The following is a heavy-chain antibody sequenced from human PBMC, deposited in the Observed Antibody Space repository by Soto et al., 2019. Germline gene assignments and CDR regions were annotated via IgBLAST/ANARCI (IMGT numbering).Heavy chain of an antibody. CDR1: GFTFSDFC. V-gene: IGHV3-7*02. CDR3: ARGRSVAV. CDR2: IKADGGEI. D-gene: IGHD2-15*01. J-gene: IGHJ4*02. Sequence: EVQLVESGGGLVQPGGSLRLSCVASGFTFSDFCMTWIRQAPGKGLEWVANIKADGGEIHYVDSVTGRFPTSSDNGNNVVSLQMNSLRAEDAGIYYCARGRSVAVWGQGTRVIVSS.